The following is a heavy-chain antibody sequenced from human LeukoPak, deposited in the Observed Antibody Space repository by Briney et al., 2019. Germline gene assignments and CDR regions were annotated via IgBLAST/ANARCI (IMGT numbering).Heavy chain of an antibody. CDR1: GGSFSGYY. J-gene: IGHJ4*02. Sequence: SETLSLTCAVYGGSFSGYYWSWIRQPPGKGLEWIGSIYCSGNTYYNPSLKSRVTKSVDTSKNQFSLKLSSVTAADTAVYYCARYYDSSGSDYWGQGTLVTVSS. D-gene: IGHD3-22*01. CDR3: ARYYDSSGSDY. CDR2: IYCSGNT. V-gene: IGHV4-34*01.